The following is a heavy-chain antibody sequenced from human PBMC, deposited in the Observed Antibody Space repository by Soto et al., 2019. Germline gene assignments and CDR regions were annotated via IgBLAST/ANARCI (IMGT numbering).Heavy chain of an antibody. CDR3: ASGGLEITFGGVIVISPFDY. D-gene: IGHD3-16*02. CDR2: IYHSGST. CDR1: GGSISSYY. V-gene: IGHV4-59*12. Sequence: SETLSLTCTVSGGSISSYYWSWIRQPPGKGLEWIGDIYHSGSTNYNPSLKSRVTISVDTSKNQFSLKLSSVTAADTAVYYCASGGLEITFGGVIVISPFDYWGQGTLVT. J-gene: IGHJ4*02.